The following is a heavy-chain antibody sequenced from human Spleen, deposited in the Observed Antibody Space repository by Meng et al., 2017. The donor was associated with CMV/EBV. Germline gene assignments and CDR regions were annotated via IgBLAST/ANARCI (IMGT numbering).Heavy chain of an antibody. D-gene: IGHD1-7*01. Sequence: ASVKVSCKASGYTFTYYDINWVRQAPGQGLEWMGWISAYNGYTNYAQKLQGRVTMTTDTSTSTAYMELRSLRSDDTAVYYCARDQRAVGISGTTVAFDYWGQGTLVTVSS. V-gene: IGHV1-18*01. CDR2: ISAYNGYT. CDR1: GYTFTYYD. J-gene: IGHJ4*02. CDR3: ARDQRAVGISGTTVAFDY.